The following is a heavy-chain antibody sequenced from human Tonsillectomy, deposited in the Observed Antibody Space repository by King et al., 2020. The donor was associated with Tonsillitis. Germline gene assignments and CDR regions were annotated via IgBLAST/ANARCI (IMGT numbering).Heavy chain of an antibody. Sequence: VQLVQSGAEVKKPGASVKVSCKTSGYIFTDYYMHWVRQAPGQGLEWMGWINPNSGGTISAQKFQGRVTFTRDTSINTTYMELISLTSDDTAVYYCVREAYDWGRGTLITVSS. V-gene: IGHV1-2*02. CDR3: VREAYD. D-gene: IGHD4-17*01. J-gene: IGHJ4*02. CDR2: INPNSGGT. CDR1: GYIFTDYY.